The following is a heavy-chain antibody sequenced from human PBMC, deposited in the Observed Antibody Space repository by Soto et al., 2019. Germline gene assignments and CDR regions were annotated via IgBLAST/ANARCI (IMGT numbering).Heavy chain of an antibody. J-gene: IGHJ4*02. V-gene: IGHV1-46*01. CDR2: IDPSGGVT. CDR1: GYTFTKFH. CDR3: KIYLIGHDNYETIGYYFDH. Sequence: ASVKVSCKASGYTFTKFHIHWVRQAPGQGLEWMGMIDPSGGVTRDAQRIQGRITMTSDTSTSSVYMELRGLTSEDTAVYYCKIYLIGHDNYETIGYYFDHWGPGTLVTVSS. D-gene: IGHD3-16*01.